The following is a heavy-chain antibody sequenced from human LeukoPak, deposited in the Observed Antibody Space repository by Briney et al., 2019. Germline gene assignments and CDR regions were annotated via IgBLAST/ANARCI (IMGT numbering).Heavy chain of an antibody. D-gene: IGHD5-12*01. CDR1: GGSISNYY. J-gene: IGHJ5*02. CDR3: AIKATLNSWFDP. CDR2: IYTSGST. V-gene: IGHV4-4*07. Sequence: SETLSLTCTVSGGSISNYYWSWIRQPAGKGLEWIGRIYTSGSTSYNPSLKSRVTMSVDTSKIQFSLKLNSVTAADTAVYYCAIKATLNSWFDPWGQGTLVIVSS.